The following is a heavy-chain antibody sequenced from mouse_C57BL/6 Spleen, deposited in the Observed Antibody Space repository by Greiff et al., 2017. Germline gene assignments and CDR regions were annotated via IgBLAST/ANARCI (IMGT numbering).Heavy chain of an antibody. CDR1: GYTFTSYW. D-gene: IGHD1-1*01. Sequence: VQLQQPGAELVKPGASVKLSCKASGYTFTSYWMQWVKQRPGQGLEWIGEIDPSDSYTNYNQKFKGKATLTVDTSSSTAYMQLSSLTSEDSAVYYCANYYGSSFAYWGQGTLVTVSA. CDR2: IDPSDSYT. V-gene: IGHV1-50*01. J-gene: IGHJ3*01. CDR3: ANYYGSSFAY.